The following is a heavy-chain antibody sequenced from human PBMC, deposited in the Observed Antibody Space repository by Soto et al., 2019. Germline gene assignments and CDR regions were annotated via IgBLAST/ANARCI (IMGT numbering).Heavy chain of an antibody. V-gene: IGHV1-69*13. J-gene: IGHJ6*02. Sequence: GASVKVSCKASGGTFSSYAISWVRQAPGQGLEWMGGIIPIFGTAHYAQKFQGRVTITADESTSTAYMELSSLRSEDTAVYYCASQYTELYYYGMDVWGQGTTVTVSS. CDR3: ASQYTELYYYGMDV. CDR2: IIPIFGTA. D-gene: IGHD2-2*02. CDR1: GGTFSSYA.